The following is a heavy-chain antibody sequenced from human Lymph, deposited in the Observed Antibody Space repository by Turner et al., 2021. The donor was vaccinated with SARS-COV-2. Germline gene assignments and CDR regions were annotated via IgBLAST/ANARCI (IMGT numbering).Heavy chain of an antibody. D-gene: IGHD1-1*01. CDR2: ISSSGGST. Sequence: EVRLWESGGGLVQPGGSLGPPCPASGFTFSSYAMSWVRQAPGKGLEWVSTISSSGGSTYYADSVKGRFTISRDNSKNTLYLQMNSLRAEDTAVYYCAKDPNWYVLSAVDYWGQGTLVTVSS. CDR1: GFTFSSYA. CDR3: AKDPNWYVLSAVDY. V-gene: IGHV3-23*01. J-gene: IGHJ4*02.